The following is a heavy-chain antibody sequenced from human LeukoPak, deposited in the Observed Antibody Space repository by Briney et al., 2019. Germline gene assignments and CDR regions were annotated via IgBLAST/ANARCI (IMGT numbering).Heavy chain of an antibody. CDR2: ISSSGSTI. CDR1: GFTFSSYE. J-gene: IGHJ3*02. Sequence: GGSLRLSCAASGFTFSSYEMNWVRQAPGKGLEWVSYISSSGSTIYYADSVKGRFTISRDNAKNSLYLQMNSLRAEDTAVYYCARDGRGWAFDIWGQGTMVTVSS. D-gene: IGHD6-19*01. V-gene: IGHV3-48*03. CDR3: ARDGRGWAFDI.